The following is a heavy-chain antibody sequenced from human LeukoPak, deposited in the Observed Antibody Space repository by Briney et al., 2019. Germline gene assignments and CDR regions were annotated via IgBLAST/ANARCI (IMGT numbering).Heavy chain of an antibody. CDR2: ISSSGTA. CDR1: GFTFTDYY. D-gene: IGHD1-26*01. V-gene: IGHV3-11*01. CDR3: VRSKWELGY. Sequence: GGSLRLSCAASGFTFTDYYMAWIRQAPGKGLEWVSYISSSGTAYHADSAKGRFTIYRDNDKSSVHLQMNTLRAEDTAVYYCVRSKWELGYWGQGTLVTVSS. J-gene: IGHJ4*02.